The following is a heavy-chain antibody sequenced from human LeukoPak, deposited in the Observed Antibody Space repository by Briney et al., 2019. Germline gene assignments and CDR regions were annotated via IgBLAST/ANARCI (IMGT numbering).Heavy chain of an antibody. CDR1: GGSISSYY. Sequence: TPSETLSLTCTVSGGSISSYYWSWIRQPPGQGLEWIGYIYYSGSTNYNPSLKSRVTISVDTSKNQFSLKLSSVTAADTAVYYCARQGTTVTTADAFDIWGQGTMVTVSS. D-gene: IGHD4-17*01. J-gene: IGHJ3*02. V-gene: IGHV4-59*08. CDR2: IYYSGST. CDR3: ARQGTTVTTADAFDI.